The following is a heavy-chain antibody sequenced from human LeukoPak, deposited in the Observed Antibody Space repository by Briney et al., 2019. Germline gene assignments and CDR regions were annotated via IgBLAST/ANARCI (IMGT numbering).Heavy chain of an antibody. V-gene: IGHV3-74*01. CDR2: MNEYSTTI. J-gene: IGHJ4*02. D-gene: IGHD1-14*01. Sequence: GGSLRLSCAASGFPFNSFWMHWVRQAPGKGLVWVSDMNEYSTTIRYADPVKGRFTISRDNAKSILYLQMNNLRAGDTAMYFCARGGVNPVDHWGQGTLVTVSS. CDR1: GFPFNSFW. CDR3: ARGGVNPVDH.